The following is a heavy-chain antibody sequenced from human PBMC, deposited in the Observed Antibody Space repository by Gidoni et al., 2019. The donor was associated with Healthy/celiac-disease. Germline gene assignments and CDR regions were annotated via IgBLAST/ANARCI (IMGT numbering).Heavy chain of an antibody. CDR3: ERPGIRSYYNYGMDV. CDR1: GGTFSCYA. CDR2: ITPILGRA. V-gene: IGHV1-69*04. Sequence: QVQLVQPGADVKKPGSSVKVSCTASGGTFSCYAISWVQQAPGQRLAWMGRITPILGRANYAQKFQGRVKITADKSTSTDYMELSTVRSEDTAGDCGERPGIRSYYNYGMDVWGQGTTVTVSS. D-gene: IGHD1-26*01. J-gene: IGHJ6*02.